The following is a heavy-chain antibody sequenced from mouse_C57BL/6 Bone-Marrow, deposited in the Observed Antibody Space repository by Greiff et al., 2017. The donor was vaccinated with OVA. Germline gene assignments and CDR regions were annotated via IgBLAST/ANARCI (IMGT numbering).Heavy chain of an antibody. CDR1: GFTFSSYA. D-gene: IGHD1-1*01. Sequence: EVQLVESGGGLVKPGGSLKLSCAASGFTFSSYAMSWVRQTPEKRLEWVATISDGGSYTYYPDNVKGRFTISRDNAKNNLYLQMSHLKSEDTAMYYCARDRGYGSSYGRYFDVWGTGTTVTVSS. CDR3: ARDRGYGSSYGRYFDV. V-gene: IGHV5-4*01. CDR2: ISDGGSYT. J-gene: IGHJ1*03.